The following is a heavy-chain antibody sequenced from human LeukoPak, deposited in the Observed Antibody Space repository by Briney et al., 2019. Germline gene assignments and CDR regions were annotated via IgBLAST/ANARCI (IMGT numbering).Heavy chain of an antibody. V-gene: IGHV4-39*01. J-gene: IGHJ5*02. CDR1: GGSISSSSYY. CDR3: ARQGITIFGPFDP. Sequence: PSETLSLTCTVSGGSISSSSYYWGWIRQPPGKGLEWIGSIYYSGSTYYNPSLKSRVTISVDTSENQFSLKLSSVTAADTAVYYCARQGITIFGPFDPWGQGTLVTVSS. D-gene: IGHD3-3*01. CDR2: IYYSGST.